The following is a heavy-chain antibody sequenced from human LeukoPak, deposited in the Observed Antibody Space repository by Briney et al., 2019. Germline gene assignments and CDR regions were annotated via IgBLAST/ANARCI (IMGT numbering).Heavy chain of an antibody. D-gene: IGHD5-12*01. CDR1: GGSISSYY. V-gene: IGHV4-59*08. CDR2: IYYSGST. J-gene: IGHJ5*02. Sequence: PSETLSLTCTVSGGSISSYYWSWIRQPPGKGLEWIGYIYYSGSTNYNPSLKSRVTISVDTSKNQFSLKLNSVTAADTAVYYCARGGYSGYDSRRVLGEFGPWGQGTLVTVSS. CDR3: ARGGYSGYDSRRVLGEFGP.